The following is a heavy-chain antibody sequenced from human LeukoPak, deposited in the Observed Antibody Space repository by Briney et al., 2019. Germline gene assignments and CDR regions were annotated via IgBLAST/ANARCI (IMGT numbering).Heavy chain of an antibody. D-gene: IGHD6-19*01. CDR2: IKSKTDGGTT. V-gene: IGHV3-15*01. CDR3: TTSQYSSGWLEGDWFDP. J-gene: IGHJ5*02. CDR1: GFTFSSYS. Sequence: GGSLRLSCAASGFTFSSYSMNWVRQAPGKGLEWVGRIKSKTDGGTTDYAAPVKGRFTISRDDSKNTLYLQMNSLKTEDTAVYYCTTSQYSSGWLEGDWFDPWGQGTLVTVSS.